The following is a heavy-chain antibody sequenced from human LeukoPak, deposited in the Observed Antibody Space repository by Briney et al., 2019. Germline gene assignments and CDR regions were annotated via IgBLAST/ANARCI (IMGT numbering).Heavy chain of an antibody. Sequence: PGRSLRLSCAASGFTFSSHGMDWARQAPGKGVEWVAVISYDGSNEYYAYSVKGRFTISRDNSKNTLYLQMNSLRAEDMAVYYCAKGPYSSGWYGWFDPWGQGTLVTVSS. V-gene: IGHV3-30*18. J-gene: IGHJ5*02. CDR2: ISYDGSNE. CDR1: GFTFSSHG. CDR3: AKGPYSSGWYGWFDP. D-gene: IGHD6-19*01.